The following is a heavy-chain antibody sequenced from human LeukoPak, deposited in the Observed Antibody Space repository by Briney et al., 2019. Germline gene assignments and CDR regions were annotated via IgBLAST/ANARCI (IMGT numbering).Heavy chain of an antibody. J-gene: IGHJ4*02. CDR2: ISSSSSYI. D-gene: IGHD3-10*01. Sequence: GGSLRLSCAASGFTFSSYSMNWVRQAPGKGLEWVSSISSSSSYIYYADSVKGRFTISRDNAKNTVYLQMNSLRVEDTAVYYCARDIVIGSGSCLDWGQGTLVTVSS. V-gene: IGHV3-21*01. CDR1: GFTFSSYS. CDR3: ARDIVIGSGSCLD.